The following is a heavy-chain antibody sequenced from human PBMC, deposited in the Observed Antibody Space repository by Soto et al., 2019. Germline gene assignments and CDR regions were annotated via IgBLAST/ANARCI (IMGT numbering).Heavy chain of an antibody. D-gene: IGHD1-7*01. V-gene: IGHV6-1*01. CDR2: TYYRSSWYN. CDR3: AGTTSHHWLYMDV. CDR1: GDSVSSNSAA. J-gene: IGHJ6*03. Sequence: QVQLQESGPGLVKPSQTLSLTCVISGDSVSSNSAAWNWIRLSPSRGLEWLARTYYRSSWYNDYAVSVRSRITVNPDTSKNQFSLQLTSVTPEDTAVYYCAGTTSHHWLYMDVWGKGATVTVSS.